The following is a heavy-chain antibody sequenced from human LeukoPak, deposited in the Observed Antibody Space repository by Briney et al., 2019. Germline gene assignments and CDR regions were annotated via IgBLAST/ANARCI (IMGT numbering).Heavy chain of an antibody. V-gene: IGHV3-30*03. CDR3: ASEIIFGSFDY. CDR1: GFTFSSYG. CDR2: ISYDGSNK. J-gene: IGHJ4*02. D-gene: IGHD3-3*01. Sequence: GGSLRLSCAASGFTFSSYGMHWVRQAPGKGLEWVAVISYDGSNKYYADSVKGRFTISRDNSKNTLYLQMNSLRAEDTAVYYCASEIIFGSFDYWGQGTLVTVSS.